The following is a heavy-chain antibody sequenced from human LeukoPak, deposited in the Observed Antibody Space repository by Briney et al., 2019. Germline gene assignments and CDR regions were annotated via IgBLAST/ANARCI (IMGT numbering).Heavy chain of an antibody. D-gene: IGHD3-22*01. CDR1: GFTVSSTY. J-gene: IGHJ4*02. V-gene: IGHV3-53*01. CDR3: VRESYDSSGYYCY. Sequence: GGSLRLSCAASGFTVSSTYMTWVRQAPGRGLEWVSIIYSGGSTYYADSVKGRFIISRDNSKNTQYLQMNSLRAEDTAVYYCVRESYDSSGYYCYWGQGTLVTVSS. CDR2: IYSGGST.